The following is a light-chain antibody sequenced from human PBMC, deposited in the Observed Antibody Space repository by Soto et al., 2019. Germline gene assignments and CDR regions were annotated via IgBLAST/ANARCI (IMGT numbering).Light chain of an antibody. CDR3: QQYHYSRFT. V-gene: IGKV3-20*01. CDR1: QSVSNNY. CDR2: GAS. J-gene: IGKJ5*01. Sequence: EIVLTQSPATLSLSPGEIATLCCRASQSVSNNYLAWYQQKPGQAPRLIIYGASSRATGIPDRFSGSGSGTDCTLTISRLEPEDVAVYYCQQYHYSRFTLGQGTRLEIK.